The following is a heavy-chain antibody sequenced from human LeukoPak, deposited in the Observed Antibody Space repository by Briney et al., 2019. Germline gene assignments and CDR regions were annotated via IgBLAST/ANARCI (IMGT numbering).Heavy chain of an antibody. J-gene: IGHJ4*02. CDR2: IYPGDSDT. D-gene: IGHD2-15*01. V-gene: IGHV5-51*01. Sequence: GESLKISCKGSGYSFTSYWIGWVRQMPGKGLEWMGIIYPGDSDTRYSPSFQGQVTISADKSISTAYPQWSSLKASDTAMYYCARFPSVVVTAEHYFDYWGQGTLVTVSS. CDR3: ARFPSVVVTAEHYFDY. CDR1: GYSFTSYW.